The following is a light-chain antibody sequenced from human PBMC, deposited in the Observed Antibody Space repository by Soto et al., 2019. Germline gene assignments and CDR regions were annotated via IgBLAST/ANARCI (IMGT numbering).Light chain of an antibody. CDR2: DAS. CDR3: QQYSHLIT. V-gene: IGKV1-33*01. CDR1: QDISNY. J-gene: IGKJ5*01. Sequence: DIQMTQSPSSLSASVGDRVTITCQASQDISNYLNWYQQKLGKAPKLLIYDASNLETGVPSRFGGSGSGTDFTFTISSLQPEDIATYYCQQYSHLITFGQGTRLEI.